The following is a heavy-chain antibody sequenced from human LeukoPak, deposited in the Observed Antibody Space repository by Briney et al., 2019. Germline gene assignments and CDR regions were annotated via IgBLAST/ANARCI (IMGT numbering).Heavy chain of an antibody. Sequence: GASVKVSCKASGYTFTGYYMHWVRQAPGQGLEWMGIINPSGGSTSYAQKFQGRVTMTRDTSTSTVYMELSSLRSEDTAVYYCARDIRYGSGPYYYYYMDVWGKGTTVTISS. CDR1: GYTFTGYY. J-gene: IGHJ6*03. CDR3: ARDIRYGSGPYYYYYMDV. D-gene: IGHD3-10*01. V-gene: IGHV1-46*01. CDR2: INPSGGST.